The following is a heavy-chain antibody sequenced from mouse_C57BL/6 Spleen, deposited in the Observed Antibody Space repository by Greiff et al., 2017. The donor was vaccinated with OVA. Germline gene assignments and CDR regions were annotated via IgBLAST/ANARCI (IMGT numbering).Heavy chain of an antibody. CDR2: IYPETGGT. J-gene: IGHJ3*01. Sequence: HVQLQESGAELVRPGASVTLSCKASGYTFTDYGMNWVKQTPVHGLEWIGAIYPETGGTAYNQKFKGKAILTADKSSSTAYVELRSLTSEDSAVYYCTRMGFAYWGQGTLVTVSA. CDR3: TRMGFAY. V-gene: IGHV1-15*01. CDR1: GYTFTDYG.